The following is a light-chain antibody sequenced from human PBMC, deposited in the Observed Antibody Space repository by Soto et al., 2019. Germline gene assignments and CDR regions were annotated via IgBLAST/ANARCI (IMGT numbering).Light chain of an antibody. J-gene: IGKJ1*01. CDR1: QSISDR. CDR3: QHYAYVWP. V-gene: IGKV1-5*01. CDR2: DAS. Sequence: DLQMTQSPSTLSASLGDRVTITCRASQSISDRLAWYQHKPGEAPKVLIFDASRLEAGVPSRFSGSGSGTEFSLTISSLQSDDLCTYYRQHYAYVWPFGQGIKV.